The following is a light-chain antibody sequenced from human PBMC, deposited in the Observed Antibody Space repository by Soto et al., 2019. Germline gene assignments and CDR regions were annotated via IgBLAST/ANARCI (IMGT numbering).Light chain of an antibody. J-gene: IGKJ5*01. V-gene: IGKV3-11*01. Sequence: EIVLTQSPATLSLSPGERTTLSCRASQSVSRNLAWYQQKPGQPPRLLIYDASNRATGIPARFSGSGSGTDFTLTISSLEPEDFAVYYCQQRGKWPITFGQGTRLEI. CDR1: QSVSRN. CDR3: QQRGKWPIT. CDR2: DAS.